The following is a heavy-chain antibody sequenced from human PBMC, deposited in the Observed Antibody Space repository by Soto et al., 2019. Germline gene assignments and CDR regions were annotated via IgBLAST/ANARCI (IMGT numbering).Heavy chain of an antibody. Sequence: GGSLRLSCAASGFTFSLHAMHWVRHAPGKGLEWVAAISYDGSNKYSADSVKGRFTISRDNSKNTLFLQMNSLRAEDTAVYYCARDSSDYIRDYYDFGMDVWGQGTTVTVSS. J-gene: IGHJ6*02. CDR3: ARDSSDYIRDYYDFGMDV. CDR2: ISYDGSNK. D-gene: IGHD3-16*01. CDR1: GFTFSLHA. V-gene: IGHV3-30*04.